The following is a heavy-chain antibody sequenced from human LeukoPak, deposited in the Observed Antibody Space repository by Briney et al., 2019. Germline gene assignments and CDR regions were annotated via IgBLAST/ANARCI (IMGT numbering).Heavy chain of an antibody. CDR1: GGSFSGYY. D-gene: IGHD6-13*01. Sequence: SETLSLTCAVYGGSFSGYYWSWIRQPPGKGLEWIGEINHSGSTNYNPSLKSRVTISVDTSKNQFSLKLSSVTAADTAVYYCASSRSSWYRGWFDPWGQGTLVTVSS. J-gene: IGHJ5*02. V-gene: IGHV4-34*01. CDR2: INHSGST. CDR3: ASSRSSWYRGWFDP.